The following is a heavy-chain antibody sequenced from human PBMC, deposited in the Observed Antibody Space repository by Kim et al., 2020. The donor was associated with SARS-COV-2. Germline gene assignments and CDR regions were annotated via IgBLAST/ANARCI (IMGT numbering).Heavy chain of an antibody. V-gene: IGHV3-23*01. CDR3: AKAANGAFGI. Sequence: GGSLRLSCAASAFTFSSYAMSWVRQASGKGLEWVSTISAGGGETYYADSVKGRFTMSRDSSKNTVYLQMNSLRAEDTAVYFCAKAANGAFGIWGQGTMVTVSS. D-gene: IGHD6-25*01. CDR1: AFTFSSYA. CDR2: ISAGGGET. J-gene: IGHJ3*02.